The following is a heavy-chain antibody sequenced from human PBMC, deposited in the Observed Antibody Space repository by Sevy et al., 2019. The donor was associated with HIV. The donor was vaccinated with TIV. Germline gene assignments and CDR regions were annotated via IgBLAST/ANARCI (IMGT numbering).Heavy chain of an antibody. V-gene: IGHV3-53*01. CDR1: GFSVSTNY. CDR2: IYSGGNT. J-gene: IGHJ4*02. Sequence: GGSLRLSCAASGFSVSTNYMSWVRQAPGKGLEWVSAIYSGGNTYYADSVKGRFTISRDNSKITVYLQINSLRAEDTAVYYCARETRCGYNFWGQGTLVTVSS. CDR3: ARETRCGYNF. D-gene: IGHD5-12*01.